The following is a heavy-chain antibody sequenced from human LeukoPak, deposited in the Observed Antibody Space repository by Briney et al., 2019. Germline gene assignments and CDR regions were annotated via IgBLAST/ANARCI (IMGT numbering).Heavy chain of an antibody. CDR2: INPSGGSK. V-gene: IGHV1-46*01. Sequence: GIINPSGGSKSYAQKFQGRVTMTRDTSTSTVYMELSSLRSEDTAVYYCARAGWELRYFDYWGQGTLVTVSS. J-gene: IGHJ4*02. CDR3: ARAGWELRYFDY. D-gene: IGHD1-26*01.